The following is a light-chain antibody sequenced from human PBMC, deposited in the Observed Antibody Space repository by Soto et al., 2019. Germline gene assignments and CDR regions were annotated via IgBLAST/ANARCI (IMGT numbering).Light chain of an antibody. J-gene: IGKJ4*01. CDR1: QSLTTF. CDR2: GAS. V-gene: IGKV1-39*01. Sequence: DIQMTQSPPSLSASVGDRVTITCRASQSLTTFLNWYQQKPGKAPKVLIYGASTLQSGVPSRFSGSGSGTEFTLPSNSLPPEDFATYYCQQIYNIPVTFGGGTKVVIK. CDR3: QQIYNIPVT.